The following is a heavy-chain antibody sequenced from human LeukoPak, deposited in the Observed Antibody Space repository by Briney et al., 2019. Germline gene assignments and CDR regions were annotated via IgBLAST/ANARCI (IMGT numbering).Heavy chain of an antibody. J-gene: IGHJ4*02. CDR2: IYHSGST. Sequence: HSETLSLTCIVPGDSLSRGYYWSWIPQPQGKGLEGIGSIYHSGSTYYNPSLKSRVTISVDTSKNQFSLKLSSVTAADTAVYYWARAISTVAGGGTFDYWGQGTLVTVSS. CDR1: GDSLSRGYY. V-gene: IGHV4-38-2*02. CDR3: ARAISTVAGGGTFDY. D-gene: IGHD6-19*01.